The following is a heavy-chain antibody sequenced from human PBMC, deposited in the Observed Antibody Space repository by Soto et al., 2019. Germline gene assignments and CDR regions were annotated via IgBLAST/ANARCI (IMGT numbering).Heavy chain of an antibody. CDR1: GYTFTDYF. Sequence: GASVKVSCKASGYTFTDYFLHWVRQAPGQGLEWMGWINPNSGGTNYAQKFQGWVTMTRDTSISTAYMELSRLRSDDTAVYYCARDGAKWLRSRNWFDPWGQGTLVTVSS. V-gene: IGHV1-2*04. CDR2: INPNSGGT. CDR3: ARDGAKWLRSRNWFDP. D-gene: IGHD5-12*01. J-gene: IGHJ5*02.